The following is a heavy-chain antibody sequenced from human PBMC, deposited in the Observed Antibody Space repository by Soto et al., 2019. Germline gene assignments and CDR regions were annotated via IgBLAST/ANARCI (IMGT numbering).Heavy chain of an antibody. J-gene: IGHJ4*02. CDR2: IQSSGST. V-gene: IGHV4-4*07. CDR1: GDSFRSYY. D-gene: IGHD1-26*01. CDR3: AREGGYSGNYYTPFDY. Sequence: SETLSLTCTVSGDSFRSYYWSWIRQPAGKGLEWIGRIQSSGSTNYNPSFKSRVTMSVDTSKIQFSLKLSSVTAADTAVYYCAREGGYSGNYYTPFDYWGQGTLGTVS.